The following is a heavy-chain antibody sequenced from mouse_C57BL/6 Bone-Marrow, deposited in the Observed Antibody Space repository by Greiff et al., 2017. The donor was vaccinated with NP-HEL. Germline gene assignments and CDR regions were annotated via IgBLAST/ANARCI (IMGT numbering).Heavy chain of an antibody. CDR2: IRSKSNNYAT. CDR1: GFSFNTYA. Sequence: EVHLVESGGGLVQPKGSLKLSCAASGFSFNTYAMNWVRQAPGKGLEWVARIRSKSNNYATYYADSVKDRFTISRDDSESMLYLQMNNLKTEDTAMYYCVRHDYYEGAYWGQGTLVTVSA. D-gene: IGHD1-1*01. CDR3: VRHDYYEGAY. J-gene: IGHJ3*01. V-gene: IGHV10-1*01.